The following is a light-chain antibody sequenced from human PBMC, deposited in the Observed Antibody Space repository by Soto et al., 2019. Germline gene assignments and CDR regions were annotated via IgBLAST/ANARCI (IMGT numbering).Light chain of an antibody. CDR3: CSYAGSSTWV. CDR2: EVN. CDR1: SSDVENYNL. V-gene: IGLV2-23*02. J-gene: IGLJ3*02. Sequence: QSALTQPASVSGSPGQSITISCTGTSSDVENYNLVSWYQHHPGKAPKLMIYEVNKRPSGVSNRFSGSRSGNTASLTISGLQAEDDADYYCCSYAGSSTWVFGGGTKLTVL.